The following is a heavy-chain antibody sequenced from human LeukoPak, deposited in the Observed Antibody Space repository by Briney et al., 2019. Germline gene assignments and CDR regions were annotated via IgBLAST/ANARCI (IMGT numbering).Heavy chain of an antibody. D-gene: IGHD5-18*01. Sequence: SGTLSLTCAVSGGSISSSNWWSWVCQPPGKGLEWIGEIYHSGSTNYNPSLKSRVTISVDKSKNQFSLKLSSVTAADTAVYYCARVEDTAMDYFDYWGQGTLVTVSS. V-gene: IGHV4-4*02. CDR2: IYHSGST. CDR1: GGSISSSNW. J-gene: IGHJ4*02. CDR3: ARVEDTAMDYFDY.